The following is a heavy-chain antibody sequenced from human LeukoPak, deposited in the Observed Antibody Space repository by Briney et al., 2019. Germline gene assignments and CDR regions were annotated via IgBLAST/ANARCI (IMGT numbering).Heavy chain of an antibody. J-gene: IGHJ4*02. CDR1: GGSISSSSYY. CDR3: ARDGDYGDYEY. V-gene: IGHV4-61*02. Sequence: TLSLTCAVSGGSISSSSYYWCWIRQPAGKGLEWIGRIHSSGSTNYNPSLKSRVSISADTSKNQFSLKLTSVTAADTAVYYCARDGDYGDYEYWGQGTLVTVSS. CDR2: IHSSGST. D-gene: IGHD4-17*01.